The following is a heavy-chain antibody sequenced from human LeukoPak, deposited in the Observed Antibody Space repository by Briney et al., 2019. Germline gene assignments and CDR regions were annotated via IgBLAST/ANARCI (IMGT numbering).Heavy chain of an antibody. D-gene: IGHD3-10*01. Sequence: GGSLRLSCAGSGFPFSSHGMNWVRQAPGKGLEWVAVISYDGSNKYYADSVKGRFTISRDNSKNTLYLQMNSLRAEDTAVYYCAKGQRFGELYFDYWGQGTLVTVSS. CDR2: ISYDGSNK. J-gene: IGHJ4*02. V-gene: IGHV3-30*18. CDR3: AKGQRFGELYFDY. CDR1: GFPFSSHG.